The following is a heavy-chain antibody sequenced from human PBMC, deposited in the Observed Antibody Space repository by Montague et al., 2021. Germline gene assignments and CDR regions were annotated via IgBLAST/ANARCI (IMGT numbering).Heavy chain of an antibody. CDR1: GFTFSTYN. J-gene: IGHJ4*03. D-gene: IGHD1-26*01. CDR2: LLYDGNNE. V-gene: IGHV3-30-3*01. Sequence: SLILSCAASGFTFSTYNIHWVRQAPGKGLEWVAALLYDGNNEYYXDSVKGRFTFSRDNSKNTLYLQMNSLRAEDTAVYYCARGGGGYLDYWGQGTLVTVSS. CDR3: ARGGGGYLDY.